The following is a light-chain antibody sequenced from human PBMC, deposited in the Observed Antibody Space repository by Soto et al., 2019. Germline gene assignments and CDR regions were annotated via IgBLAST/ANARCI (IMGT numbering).Light chain of an antibody. CDR1: SGHSSYI. J-gene: IGLJ1*01. CDR3: ETWDSNTHV. CDR2: VEGSGSY. Sequence: QAVVTQSSSASASPGSSVKLTCTLSSGHSSYIIAWHQQQPGKAPRYLMKVEGSGSYNKGSGVPDRFSGSSSGADRYLTIFNLQFEDEADYYCETWDSNTHVFGTGTKLTVL. V-gene: IGLV4-60*02.